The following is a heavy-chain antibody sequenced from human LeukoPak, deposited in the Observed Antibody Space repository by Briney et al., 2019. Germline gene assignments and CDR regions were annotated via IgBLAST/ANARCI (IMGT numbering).Heavy chain of an antibody. Sequence: ASVKVSCKASGYTFTSYGISWVRQAPGQGLEWMGWISAYNGNTNYAQKLQGRVTMTTDTSTSTAYMELRSLRSDDTAVYYCARDPYCSSTSCSIDYWGQGTLVTVSS. CDR1: GYTFTSYG. J-gene: IGHJ4*02. D-gene: IGHD2-2*01. CDR3: ARDPYCSSTSCSIDY. CDR2: ISAYNGNT. V-gene: IGHV1-18*01.